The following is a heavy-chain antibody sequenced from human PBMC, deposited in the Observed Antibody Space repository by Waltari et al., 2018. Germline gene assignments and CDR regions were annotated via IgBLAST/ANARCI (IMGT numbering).Heavy chain of an antibody. CDR2: IYHSGST. V-gene: IGHV4-38-2*02. CDR1: GYSISSGYY. Sequence: QVQLQESGPGLVKPSETLSLTCTVSGYSISSGYYWGWLRQPPGKGLEWIGSIYHSGSTYYNPSLKSRVTISVDTSKNQFSLKLSSVTAADTAVYYCARGQDLGELSPGGYWGQGTLVTVSS. J-gene: IGHJ4*02. CDR3: ARGQDLGELSPGGY. D-gene: IGHD3-16*02.